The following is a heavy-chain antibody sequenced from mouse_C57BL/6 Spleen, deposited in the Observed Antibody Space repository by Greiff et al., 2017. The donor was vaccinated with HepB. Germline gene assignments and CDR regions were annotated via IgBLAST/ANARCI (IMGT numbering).Heavy chain of an antibody. J-gene: IGHJ1*03. CDR1: GYTFTDYN. V-gene: IGHV1-18*01. CDR2: INPNNGGT. D-gene: IGHD1-1*01. CDR3: ARPFNYYGSSHWYFDV. Sequence: EVQLQESGPELVKPGASVKIPCKASGYTFTDYNMDWVKQSHGKSLEWIGDINPNNGGTIYNQKFKGKATLTVDKSSSTAYMELRSLTSEDTAVYYCARPFNYYGSSHWYFDVWGTGTTVTVSS.